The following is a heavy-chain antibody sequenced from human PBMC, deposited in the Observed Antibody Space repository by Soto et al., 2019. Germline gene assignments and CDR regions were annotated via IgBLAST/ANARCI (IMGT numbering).Heavy chain of an antibody. CDR3: AKGITLFALAPPLDPSDY. D-gene: IGHD3-3*01. J-gene: IGHJ4*02. V-gene: IGHV3-23*01. CDR1: GFTFSSYA. Sequence: LRLSCAASGFTFSSYAMSWVRQAPGKGLEWVSTVSVSGGTTYYADSVKGRFTISRDNPKNTLYLQMNSLRVEDTAAYYCAKGITLFALAPPLDPSDYWGQGTLVTVYS. CDR2: VSVSGGTT.